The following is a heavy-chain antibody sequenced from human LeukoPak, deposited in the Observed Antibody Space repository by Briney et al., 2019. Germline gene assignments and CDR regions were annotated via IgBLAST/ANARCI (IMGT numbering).Heavy chain of an antibody. Sequence: GGSLRLSCAASGFTFSDYYMSWIRQAPGKGLEWVSSISSSSSYIYYADSVKGRFTISRDNAKNSLYLQMNSLRAEDTAVYYCATRIVGSTHYFDYWGQGTLVTVSS. CDR2: ISSSSSYI. V-gene: IGHV3-11*06. J-gene: IGHJ4*02. CDR3: ATRIVGSTHYFDY. D-gene: IGHD1-26*01. CDR1: GFTFSDYY.